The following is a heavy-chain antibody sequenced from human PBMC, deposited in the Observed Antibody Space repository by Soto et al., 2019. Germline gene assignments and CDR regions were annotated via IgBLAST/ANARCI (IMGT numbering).Heavy chain of an antibody. Sequence: GGSLRLSCAASGFMFSSYGMHWVRQAPGKGLEWVAVIWYDGNNKYFADSVKGRFTISRDNPKNTLYLQMNSLRAEDTAVYYCARSRSHSSGWSDWFDPWGQGTLVTVSS. CDR1: GFMFSSYG. CDR2: IWYDGNNK. J-gene: IGHJ5*02. D-gene: IGHD6-19*01. CDR3: ARSRSHSSGWSDWFDP. V-gene: IGHV3-33*01.